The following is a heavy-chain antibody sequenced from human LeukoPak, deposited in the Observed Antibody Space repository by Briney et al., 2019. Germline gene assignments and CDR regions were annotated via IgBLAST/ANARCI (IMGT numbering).Heavy chain of an antibody. D-gene: IGHD6-6*01. CDR2: IKSDGSST. V-gene: IGHV3-74*01. CDR1: GFTFSSYW. J-gene: IGHJ6*03. Sequence: PGGSLRLSCAASGFTFSSYWMHWVRQAPGKGLVWVSRIKSDGSSTSYADSVKGRFTISRDNAKNPLYLQMNSLRAEDTALYYCARVQLVDYYYYSYMDVWGKGTTVTVSS. CDR3: ARVQLVDYYYYSYMDV.